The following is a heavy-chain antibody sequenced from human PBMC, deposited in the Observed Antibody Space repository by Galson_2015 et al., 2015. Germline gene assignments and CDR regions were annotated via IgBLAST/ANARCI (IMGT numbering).Heavy chain of an antibody. D-gene: IGHD2-2*03. CDR2: ISYDGSNK. CDR1: GFTFSSYG. V-gene: IGHV3-30*18. CDR3: AKDGLAYGMDV. J-gene: IGHJ6*02. Sequence: SLRLSCAASGFTFSSYGMHWVRQAPGKGLEWVAVISYDGSNKYYADSVKGRFTISRDNSKNTLYLQMNSLRAEDTAVYYCAKDGLAYGMDVWGQGTTVTVSS.